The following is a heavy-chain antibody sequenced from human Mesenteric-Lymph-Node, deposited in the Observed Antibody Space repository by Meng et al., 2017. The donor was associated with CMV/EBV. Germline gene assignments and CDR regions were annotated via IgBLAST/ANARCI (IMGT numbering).Heavy chain of an antibody. Sequence: GESLKISCRGSGDSFTNNWIGWVRQMPGKGLEWMGIVYPDDSRTVYSPSFQGQVTISADKSITTAYLQWSSLKASDTAIYYCARHTDYYDRKGRYLAYGMDVWGQGTTVTVSS. J-gene: IGHJ6*02. CDR1: GDSFTNNW. D-gene: IGHD3-22*01. CDR3: ARHTDYYDRKGRYLAYGMDV. V-gene: IGHV5-51*01. CDR2: VYPDDSRT.